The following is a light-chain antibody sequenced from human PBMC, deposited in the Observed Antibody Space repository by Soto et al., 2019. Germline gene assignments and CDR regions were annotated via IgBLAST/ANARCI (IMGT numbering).Light chain of an antibody. CDR3: QQYATSPHT. V-gene: IGKV3-20*01. J-gene: IGKJ2*01. CDR1: QSVSSSQ. CDR2: GAS. Sequence: EIVLTQSPVTLSLSPGESATLSCRASQSVSSSQVAWYQQKPGQAPRLLIYGASSRATGIPVRFSGVGSETDFTLSINRLEPEDFAVYYCQQYATSPHTFGQGTKLEIK.